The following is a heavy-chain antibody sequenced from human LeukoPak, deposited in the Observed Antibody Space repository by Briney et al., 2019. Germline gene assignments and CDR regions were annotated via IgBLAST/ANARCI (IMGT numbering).Heavy chain of an antibody. CDR2: ISSGRSFI. CDR1: GFTFSSYS. V-gene: IGHV3-21*01. J-gene: IGHJ4*02. D-gene: IGHD6-13*01. CDR3: ARDSSAADFDY. Sequence: GGSLRLSCAASGFTFSSYSMNWVRQAPGKGLEWVSSISSGRSFIYYADSVKGRFTISRDNAKNSLYLQMNSLRAEDTAVYYCARDSSAADFDYWGQGTLVTVSS.